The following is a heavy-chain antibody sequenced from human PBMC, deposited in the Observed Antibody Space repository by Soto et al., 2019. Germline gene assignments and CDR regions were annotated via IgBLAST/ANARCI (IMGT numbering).Heavy chain of an antibody. CDR1: GYTFTSYY. CDR2: INPSGGST. D-gene: IGHD6-19*01. CDR3: ARVGAVAGHYYYYGMDV. V-gene: IGHV1-46*01. Sequence: ASVKVSCKASGYTFTSYYMHWARQSPGQGLEWMGIINPSGGSTSYAQKFQGRVTMTRDTSTSTVYMELSSLRSEDTAVYYCARVGAVAGHYYYYGMDVWGQGTTVTVS. J-gene: IGHJ6*02.